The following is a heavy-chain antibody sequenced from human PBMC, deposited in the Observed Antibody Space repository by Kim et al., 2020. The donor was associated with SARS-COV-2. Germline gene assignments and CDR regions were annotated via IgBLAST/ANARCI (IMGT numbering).Heavy chain of an antibody. J-gene: IGHJ3*02. V-gene: IGHV3-30*01. D-gene: IGHD6-6*01. CDR3: ARDISGGVRIAADDAFDI. Sequence: CRFTISGDNSKNTLYLQINSLRAEDTAVYYCARDISGGVRIAADDAFDIWGQGTMVTVSS.